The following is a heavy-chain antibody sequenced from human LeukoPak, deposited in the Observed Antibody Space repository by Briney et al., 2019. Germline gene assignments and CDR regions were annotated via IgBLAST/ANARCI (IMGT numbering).Heavy chain of an antibody. V-gene: IGHV3-30*18. J-gene: IGHJ4*02. Sequence: GGSLRLSCAASGFTFSSYGMHWVRQAPGKGLEWVAVISYDGSNKYYADSVEGRFTISRDNSKNTLYLQMNSLRAEDTAVYYCAKDRRNAANLDYWGQGTLVTVSS. CDR2: ISYDGSNK. CDR1: GFTFSSYG. CDR3: AKDRRNAANLDY. D-gene: IGHD1-1*01.